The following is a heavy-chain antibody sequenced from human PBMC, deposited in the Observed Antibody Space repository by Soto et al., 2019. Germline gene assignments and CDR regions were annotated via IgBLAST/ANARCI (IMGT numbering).Heavy chain of an antibody. J-gene: IGHJ4*02. D-gene: IGHD4-17*01. CDR1: GASITNYY. Sequence: SETLSLTCTVSGASITNYYWSWIRQPPGKGLEWIGYIHYRGSTYYNPSLKSRVTFSVETSKNQLSLKVRSVTAADTAVYYCARGDGDYTTPFDHWGQGTLVTVSS. V-gene: IGHV4-59*12. CDR3: ARGDGDYTTPFDH. CDR2: IHYRGST.